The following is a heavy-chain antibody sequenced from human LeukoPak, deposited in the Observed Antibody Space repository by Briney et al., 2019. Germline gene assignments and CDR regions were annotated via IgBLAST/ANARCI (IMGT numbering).Heavy chain of an antibody. CDR1: GGTFSSYA. V-gene: IGHV1-69*13. Sequence: SVKVSCKASGGTFSSYAISWVRQAPGQGLEWMGGIIPIFGTANYAQKFQGRVTITADESTSTAYMELSSLRSEDTAVYYCAVSQYYYGSGSYPFDYWGQGTLVTISS. J-gene: IGHJ4*02. D-gene: IGHD3-10*01. CDR3: AVSQYYYGSGSYPFDY. CDR2: IIPIFGTA.